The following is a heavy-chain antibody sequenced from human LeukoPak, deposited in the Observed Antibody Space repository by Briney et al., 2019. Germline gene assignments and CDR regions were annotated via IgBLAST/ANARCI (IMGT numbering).Heavy chain of an antibody. D-gene: IGHD3-3*01. Sequence: PSETLSLTCTVSGGSISSYYWSWIRQPAGKGLEWIGRIYTSGSTSYNPSLKSRVTISMDTSKNQFSLKLSSVTAADTAVYYCAREGRFLEWAYGMDVWGQGTTVTVSS. V-gene: IGHV4-4*07. CDR2: IYTSGST. CDR1: GGSISSYY. CDR3: AREGRFLEWAYGMDV. J-gene: IGHJ6*02.